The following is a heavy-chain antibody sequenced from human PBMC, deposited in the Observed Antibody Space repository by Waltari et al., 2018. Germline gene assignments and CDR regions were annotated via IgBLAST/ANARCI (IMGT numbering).Heavy chain of an antibody. V-gene: IGHV4-34*04. J-gene: IGHJ6*02. CDR1: GGSFNGYY. CDR2: INHNGNT. D-gene: IGHD2-15*01. Sequence: QVQLQQWGAGLLQPSETLSLTCAVYGGSFNGYYWGWIRQPPGKGLEWIGEINHNGNTKKNPSLRGRASCLVDTSKSQLSLKLNSVTAADTAVYYCVRLEDCSGPGGNCYSGEIFAFDVWGQGTKVTVSS. CDR3: VRLEDCSGPGGNCYSGEIFAFDV.